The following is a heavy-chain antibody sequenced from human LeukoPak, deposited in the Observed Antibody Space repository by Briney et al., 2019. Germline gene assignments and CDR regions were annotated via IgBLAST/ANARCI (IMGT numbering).Heavy chain of an antibody. V-gene: IGHV3-30*01. CDR2: ISYDGSNK. CDR3: ARETHIVATRYGMDV. D-gene: IGHD5-12*01. CDR1: GFTFSSYA. Sequence: GGSLRLSCAASGFTFSSYAMHWVRQAPGKGLEWVAVISYDGSNKYYADSVKGRFTISRDNSKNTLYLQMNSLRAEDTAVYYCARETHIVATRYGMDVWGQGTTVTVSS. J-gene: IGHJ6*02.